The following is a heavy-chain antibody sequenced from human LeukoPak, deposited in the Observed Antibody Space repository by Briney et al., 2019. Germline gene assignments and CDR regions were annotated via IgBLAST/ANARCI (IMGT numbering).Heavy chain of an antibody. Sequence: GSLRLSCAASGFTFSSYWMSWIRQPPGKGLEWIGEINHSGSTNYNPSLKSRVTISVDTSKNQFSLKLSSVTAADTAVYYCARQSGSHYDYWGQGTLVTVSS. CDR2: INHSGST. CDR3: ARQSGSHYDY. V-gene: IGHV4-34*01. D-gene: IGHD1-26*01. CDR1: GFTFSSYW. J-gene: IGHJ4*02.